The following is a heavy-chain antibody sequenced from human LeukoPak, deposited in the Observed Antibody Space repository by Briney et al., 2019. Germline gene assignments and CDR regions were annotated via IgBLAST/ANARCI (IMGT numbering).Heavy chain of an antibody. CDR3: ARGNDSSGYYSDY. CDR1: GGTFSSYA. D-gene: IGHD3-22*01. CDR2: IIPIFGTA. Sequence: SVKVSCKASGGTFSSYAISWVRQAPGQGLEWMGGIIPIFGTANYAQKFQGRVTITADESTSTAYMELSGLRSEDTAVYYCARGNDSSGYYSDYWGQGTLVTVSS. V-gene: IGHV1-69*13. J-gene: IGHJ4*02.